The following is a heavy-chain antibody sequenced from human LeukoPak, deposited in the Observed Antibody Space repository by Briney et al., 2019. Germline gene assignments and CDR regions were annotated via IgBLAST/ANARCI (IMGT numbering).Heavy chain of an antibody. Sequence: SETLSLTCAVYGGSFSGYYWSWIRQPPGKGLEWIGEINHSGSTNYNPSLKSRVIISVDTSKNQLSLKLSSVTAADTAVYYCARGSATDYFDYWGQGTLVTVSS. J-gene: IGHJ4*02. CDR1: GGSFSGYY. D-gene: IGHD1-26*01. CDR3: ARGSATDYFDY. V-gene: IGHV4-34*01. CDR2: INHSGST.